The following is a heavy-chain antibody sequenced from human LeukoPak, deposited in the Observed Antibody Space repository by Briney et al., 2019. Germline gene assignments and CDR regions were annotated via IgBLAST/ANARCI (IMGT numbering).Heavy chain of an antibody. CDR3: ATCMVLSQGWCIWLYP. V-gene: IGHV3-23*01. J-gene: IGHJ5*02. D-gene: IGHD4/OR15-4a*01. CDR2: IRIGGGGT. Sequence: GGSLRLSCVASGFDLSTYAMTWVRQAPAKGLEWVSSIRIGGGGTYYADSVKGRFTISRDNSENTLHLQMNNLRVGDTAKYFCATCMVLSQGWCIWLYPWGQGTLVTVSS. CDR1: GFDLSTYA.